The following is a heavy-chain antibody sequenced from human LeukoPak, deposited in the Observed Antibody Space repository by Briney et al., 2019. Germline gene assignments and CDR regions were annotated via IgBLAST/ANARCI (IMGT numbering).Heavy chain of an antibody. CDR1: GYTFIDYY. V-gene: IGHV1-2*02. J-gene: IGHJ4*02. CDR2: INPNSGAT. D-gene: IGHD2-2*01. Sequence: ASVKVSCKSSGYTFIDYYIHWVRQAPGQGLEWMGWINPNSGATKYAQKFQGRVSMTRGTSINTAYMDQTNLRSDDTAIFYCARVKKLMPEFEFWGQGTLVTVSS. CDR3: ARVKKLMPEFEF.